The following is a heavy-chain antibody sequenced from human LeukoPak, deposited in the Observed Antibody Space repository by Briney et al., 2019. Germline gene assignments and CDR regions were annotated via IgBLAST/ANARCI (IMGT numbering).Heavy chain of an antibody. J-gene: IGHJ3*02. CDR3: AMLRLGELSLLANAYDI. D-gene: IGHD3-16*02. V-gene: IGHV4-38-2*01. Sequence: SETLSLTCAVSGSSVNSDQYCGWMRHSTGAGLEWIGSVHQTASPYYNRSLGSRVSLSIDSTKNSFSLRLTSVTAADTPVYYCAMLRLGELSLLANAYDIWGQGTMVIVSS. CDR2: VHQTASP. CDR1: GSSVNSDQY.